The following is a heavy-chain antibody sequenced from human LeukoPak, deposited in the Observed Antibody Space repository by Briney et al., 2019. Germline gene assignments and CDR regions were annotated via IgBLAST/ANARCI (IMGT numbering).Heavy chain of an antibody. D-gene: IGHD1-1*01. CDR3: ASSSWKKTFDY. CDR1: GGSITFYY. Sequence: PSETLSLTCSVSGGSITFYYWNWIRKPAGKGLEWIGRIHTNGTTNYNPSLKSRVTMSIDTSQKKFSLNLTSVTAADTAVYYCASSSWKKTFDYWGQGALVTVSS. J-gene: IGHJ4*02. CDR2: IHTNGTT. V-gene: IGHV4-4*07.